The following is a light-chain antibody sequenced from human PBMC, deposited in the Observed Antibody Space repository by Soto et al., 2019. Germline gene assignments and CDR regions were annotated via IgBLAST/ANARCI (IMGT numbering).Light chain of an antibody. CDR3: QQRSNWPWT. J-gene: IGKJ1*01. CDR2: GAS. CDR1: QSVSNDF. V-gene: IGKV3D-20*02. Sequence: EIVLTQSPGILSLSPGERATLYCRASQSVSNDFLAWYQQKPGQAPRLLIYGASTRATDVPDRFSGSGSGTDFTLTISSLEPEDFAVYYCQQRSNWPWTFGQGTKVDNK.